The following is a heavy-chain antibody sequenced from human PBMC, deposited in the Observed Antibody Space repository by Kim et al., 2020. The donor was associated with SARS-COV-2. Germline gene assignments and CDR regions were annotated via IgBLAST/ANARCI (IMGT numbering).Heavy chain of an antibody. CDR2: IIPIFGTA. J-gene: IGHJ5*02. CDR3: ARAGSGSYLRGWSWFDP. V-gene: IGHV1-69*13. D-gene: IGHD1-26*01. CDR1: GGTFSSYA. Sequence: SVKVSCKASGGTFSSYAISWVRQAPGQGLEWMGGIIPIFGTANYAQKFQGRVTITADESTSTAYMELSSLRSEDTAVYYCARAGSGSYLRGWSWFDPWGQGTLVTVSS.